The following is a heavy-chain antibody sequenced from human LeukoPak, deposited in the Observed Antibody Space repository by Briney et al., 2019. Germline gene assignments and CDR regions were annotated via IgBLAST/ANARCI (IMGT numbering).Heavy chain of an antibody. J-gene: IGHJ4*02. V-gene: IGHV3-53*01. CDR3: AKSHYYEGNHGY. CDR1: GFTVSSNY. Sequence: GGSLRLSCAASGFTVSSNYMNWVRQAPGKGLEWVSVIYSGGSTYYADSVKGRFTISRDNSKNTLYLQMNSLRAEDTAVYYCAKSHYYEGNHGYWGQGTLVTVSS. CDR2: IYSGGST. D-gene: IGHD3-22*01.